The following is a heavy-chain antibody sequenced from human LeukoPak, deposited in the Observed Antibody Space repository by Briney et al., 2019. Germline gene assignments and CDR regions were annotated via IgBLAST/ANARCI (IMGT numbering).Heavy chain of an antibody. J-gene: IGHJ5*02. Sequence: GGSMRLSCAASGFTFSSYAMHWVRQAPGKGLEWVAVISYDGRNKYYADSVKGRFTISRDNSKNTLYLQMNSLRAEDTAVYFCASGKYRYGDNWFDPWGQGTLVTVSS. V-gene: IGHV3-30*04. CDR2: ISYDGRNK. CDR1: GFTFSSYA. D-gene: IGHD5-18*01. CDR3: ASGKYRYGDNWFDP.